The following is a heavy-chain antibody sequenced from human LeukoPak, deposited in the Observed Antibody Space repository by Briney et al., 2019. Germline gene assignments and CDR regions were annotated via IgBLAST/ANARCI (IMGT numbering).Heavy chain of an antibody. Sequence: SETLSLTCTVSGGSISSRNYYWGWIRQSPGKGLEWIGSIYYSGSTYYKSSLKSRVTISVDTSRNQFSLRLTSVTATDTAVYYCARQPPFFGDYGGYWGQGTLVTVSS. V-gene: IGHV4-39*01. J-gene: IGHJ4*02. CDR2: IYYSGST. CDR3: ARQPPFFGDYGGY. D-gene: IGHD4/OR15-4a*01. CDR1: GGSISSRNYY.